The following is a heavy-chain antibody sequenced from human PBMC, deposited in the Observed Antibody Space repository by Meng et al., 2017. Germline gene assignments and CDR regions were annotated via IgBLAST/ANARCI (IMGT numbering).Heavy chain of an antibody. CDR1: GDSVSSIGAA. D-gene: IGHD1-26*01. CDR2: AYYRSKWYH. CDR3: ARGSYSFDS. V-gene: IGHV6-1*01. Sequence: QIQLPQSGPGLGNTSQTLSLICAISGDSVSSIGAAWNWIRQSPSRGLEWLGRAYYRSKWYHDYAESVKSRISIDPDTSKNQFSLQLRSVTPEDSAVYYCARGSYSFDSWGQRTLVTVSS. J-gene: IGHJ4*02.